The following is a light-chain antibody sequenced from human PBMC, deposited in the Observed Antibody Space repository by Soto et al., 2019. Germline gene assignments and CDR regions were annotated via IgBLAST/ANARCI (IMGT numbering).Light chain of an antibody. CDR1: QSVSSN. CDR3: QQRYNWPPIT. CDR2: DAS. J-gene: IGKJ5*01. V-gene: IGKV3-11*01. Sequence: EILLTQSPATLSLSPGERATHSCRASQSVSSNIAWYQQKPGQAPRLLIYDASNRATGVPARFSGSGSGTDFTLTISSLEPEDFAVYYCQQRYNWPPITFGQGTRLEIK.